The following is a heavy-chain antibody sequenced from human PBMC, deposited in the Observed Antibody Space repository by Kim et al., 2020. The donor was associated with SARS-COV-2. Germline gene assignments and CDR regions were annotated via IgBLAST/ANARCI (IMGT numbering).Heavy chain of an antibody. V-gene: IGHV3-30*04. Sequence: GGSLRLSCAASGFTFTSYAMHWVRQAPGKGLGWVAAISYDGTNKYYADSVKGRFTISRDNSKNTLYLQMNSLRAEDTAVYYCARDLLPLHSSSWSLDYWGQGTLVTVSS. CDR2: ISYDGTNK. CDR1: GFTFTSYA. CDR3: ARDLLPLHSSSWSLDY. D-gene: IGHD3-22*01. J-gene: IGHJ4*02.